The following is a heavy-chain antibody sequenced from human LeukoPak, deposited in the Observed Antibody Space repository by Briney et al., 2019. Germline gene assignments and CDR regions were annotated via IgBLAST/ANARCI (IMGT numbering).Heavy chain of an antibody. Sequence: GGSLRLSCAASGFDFSTYAMNWVRQAPGKGLEWVSSISGSDDTTYYADSVKGRFTISRDNSKNTLYLQMNSLGAEDTAVYYCARGDNPFRGYYYVFFFDYWGQGIQVIVSS. CDR2: ISGSDDTT. CDR1: GFDFSTYA. D-gene: IGHD2/OR15-2a*01. J-gene: IGHJ4*02. CDR3: ARGDNPFRGYYYVFFFDY. V-gene: IGHV3-23*01.